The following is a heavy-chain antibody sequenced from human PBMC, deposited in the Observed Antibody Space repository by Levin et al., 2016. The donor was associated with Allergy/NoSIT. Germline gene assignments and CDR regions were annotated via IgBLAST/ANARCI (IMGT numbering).Heavy chain of an antibody. CDR2: INHSGST. D-gene: IGHD6-19*01. CDR3: ARGLGQWADY. V-gene: IGHV4-34*01. J-gene: IGHJ4*02. Sequence: WIRQPPGKGLEWIGEINHSGSTNYNPSLKSRVTISVDTSKNQFSLKLSSVTAADTAVYYCARGLGQWADYWGQGTLVTVSS.